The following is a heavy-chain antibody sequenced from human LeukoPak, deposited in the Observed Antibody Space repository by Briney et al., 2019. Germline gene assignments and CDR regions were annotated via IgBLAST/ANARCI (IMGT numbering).Heavy chain of an antibody. Sequence: PGGSLRLSCAASGFTFSIYAMSWVRQAPGKGLEWVSAISGSGGSTYYADSVKGRFTISRDNSKNTLYLQMNSLRAEDTAVYYCAKDLGSYRYYFDYWGQGTLVTVSS. CDR1: GFTFSIYA. J-gene: IGHJ4*02. CDR3: AKDLGSYRYYFDY. CDR2: ISGSGGST. D-gene: IGHD3-16*02. V-gene: IGHV3-23*01.